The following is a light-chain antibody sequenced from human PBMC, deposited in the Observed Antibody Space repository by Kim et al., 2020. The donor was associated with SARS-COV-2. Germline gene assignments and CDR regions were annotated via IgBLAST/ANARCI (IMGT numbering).Light chain of an antibody. CDR1: QSVRMS. J-gene: IGKJ4*01. V-gene: IGKV3-11*01. CDR3: QRRTI. Sequence: PAALSWSPGETATLSGRASQSVRMSLAWYQQKPGQAPRLLIYDAFYRATGIPARFSGSASETDFTLTINSLEPEDVAVYFCQRRTIFGGGTKLEI. CDR2: DAF.